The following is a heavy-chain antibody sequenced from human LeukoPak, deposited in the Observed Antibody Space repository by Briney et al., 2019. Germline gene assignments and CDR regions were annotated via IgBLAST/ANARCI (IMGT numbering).Heavy chain of an antibody. CDR2: IRYDGSNK. Sequence: GGSLRLSCAASGFTFSTYNMNWVRQAPGKGLEWVAFIRYDGSNKYYADSVKGRFTISRDNSKNTLYLQMNSLRAEDTAVYYCAKDQGYYDSSGYYYFDYWGQGTLVTVSS. J-gene: IGHJ4*02. D-gene: IGHD3-22*01. V-gene: IGHV3-30*02. CDR1: GFTFSTYN. CDR3: AKDQGYYDSSGYYYFDY.